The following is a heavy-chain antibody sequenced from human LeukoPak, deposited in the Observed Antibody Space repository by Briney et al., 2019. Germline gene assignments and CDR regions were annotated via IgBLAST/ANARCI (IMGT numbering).Heavy chain of an antibody. D-gene: IGHD3-9*01. Sequence: GESLRLSCSASGFPFSSHAMSWVRQPPAQGQGRDSAIRGCGSRRTYADSVRHRFTIPRHNSKNTLYLQINGLRGEDTAVYYCAKDINDILTGYYDHWGQGTLVTVSS. CDR2: IRGCGSRR. CDR3: AKDINDILTGYYDH. V-gene: IGHV3-23*01. CDR1: GFPFSSHA. J-gene: IGHJ5*02.